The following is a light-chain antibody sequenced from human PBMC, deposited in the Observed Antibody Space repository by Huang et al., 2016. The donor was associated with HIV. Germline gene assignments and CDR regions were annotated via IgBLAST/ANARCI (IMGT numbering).Light chain of an antibody. V-gene: IGKV4-1*01. CDR1: QRVLYSSNDKNY. J-gene: IGKJ1*01. CDR3: QQYYSIPWT. CDR2: GAT. Sequence: DIVMTQSPDSPAVSLGGWATIDCTSSQRVLYSSNDKNYLAWYQQKSGQSPKLLIYGATTREAGVPDRCSGSGYGTEFTLTISSLEAEDVAVYFCQQYYSIPWTFGQGTKVEGK.